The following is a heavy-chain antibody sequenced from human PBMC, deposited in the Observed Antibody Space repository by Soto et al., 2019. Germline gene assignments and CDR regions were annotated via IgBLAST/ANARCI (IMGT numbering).Heavy chain of an antibody. J-gene: IGHJ4*02. CDR1: GFSINSYY. CDR3: ASNYYGSGRIGY. Sequence: QVQLQESGPGLVKPSETLSLTCTVSGFSINSYYWSWIRQPPGKGLEWIGYIYYSGSTNYNPSLKSRVTISVDTSKNQVSLKLSSVTAADTAVYYCASNYYGSGRIGYWGQGTLVTVSS. V-gene: IGHV4-59*01. CDR2: IYYSGST. D-gene: IGHD3-10*01.